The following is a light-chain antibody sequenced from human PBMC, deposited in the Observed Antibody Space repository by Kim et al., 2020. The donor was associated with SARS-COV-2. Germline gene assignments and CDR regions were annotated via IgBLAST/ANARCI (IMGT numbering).Light chain of an antibody. V-gene: IGLV2-11*01. CDR2: DVS. CDR1: SNDVGGYNY. J-gene: IGLJ1*01. CDR3: CSYAGSYTNYV. Sequence: QSVTISCTGTSNDVGGYNYVSWYKQHPGKAPKPMIYDVSKRPSGVPDRFSGSKSGNTASLTISGLQAEDEADYYCCSYAGSYTNYVFGTGTKVTVL.